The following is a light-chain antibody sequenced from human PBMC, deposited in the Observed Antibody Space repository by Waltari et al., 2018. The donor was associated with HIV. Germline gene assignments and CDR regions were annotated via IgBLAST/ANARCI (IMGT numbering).Light chain of an antibody. Sequence: NFMLTQPHSVSESPGKTVTISCTRSSRRIASNYVQWYQQRPGGAPTTVIYENNQRPSGVPDRFSGSIDSSSNSASLTISGLKTDDEADYYCQSYFASNDVIFGGGTTLTVL. CDR2: ENN. CDR3: QSYFASNDVI. J-gene: IGLJ2*01. CDR1: SRRIASNY. V-gene: IGLV6-57*04.